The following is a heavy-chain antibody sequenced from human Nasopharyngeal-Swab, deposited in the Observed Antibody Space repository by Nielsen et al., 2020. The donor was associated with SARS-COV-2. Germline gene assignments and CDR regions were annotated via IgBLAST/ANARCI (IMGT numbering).Heavy chain of an antibody. CDR2: IKQDGSEK. CDR3: ARVKVDYDILTGYRYYYGMDV. J-gene: IGHJ6*02. CDR1: GFTFSSYW. D-gene: IGHD3-9*01. V-gene: IGHV3-7*01. Sequence: GESLKISCAASGFTFSSYWMSWVRQAPGKGLEWVANIKQDGSEKYYVDSVKGRFTISRDNAKNSLYLQMNSLRAEDTAVYYCARVKVDYDILTGYRYYYGMDVWCQGTTVTVSS.